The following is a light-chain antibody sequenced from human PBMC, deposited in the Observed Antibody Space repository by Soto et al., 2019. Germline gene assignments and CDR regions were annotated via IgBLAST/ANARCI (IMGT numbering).Light chain of an antibody. CDR1: SSDIGSYNV. Sequence: SALTQPASVSGSPGQSITISCTGTSSDIGSYNVVSWYQRHPGTAPKLMIYEVDKRPSGVSHRFSGSKSGNTASLTISGLQSEDEADYYCCSYARSTTFVFGGGTKVTVL. CDR3: CSYARSTTFV. V-gene: IGLV2-23*02. J-gene: IGLJ1*01. CDR2: EVD.